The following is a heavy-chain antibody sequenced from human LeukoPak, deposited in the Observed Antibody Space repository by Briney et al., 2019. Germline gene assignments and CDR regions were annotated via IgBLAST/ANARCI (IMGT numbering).Heavy chain of an antibody. V-gene: IGHV3-74*01. CDR1: GFTFSSYW. D-gene: IGHD1-26*01. J-gene: IGHJ3*02. Sequence: GGSLRLSCATSGFTFSSYWMHWVRQAPGKGLVWVSRINNDGSSTTYADSVKGRFTISRDNAKNTLYLQMNSLRAEDTAVYYCARGGAVGTTTVAFDIWGQGTMVTVSS. CDR2: INNDGSST. CDR3: ARGGAVGTTTVAFDI.